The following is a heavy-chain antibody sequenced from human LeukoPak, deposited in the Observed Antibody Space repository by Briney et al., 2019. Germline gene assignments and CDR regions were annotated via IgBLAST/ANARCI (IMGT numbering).Heavy chain of an antibody. D-gene: IGHD3-22*01. CDR1: GGSINSYY. CDR3: ARDLRGTYYDSSGDGMDV. Sequence: SETLSLTCTVSGGSINSYYWSWIRQPPGKGLEWIGQVYYSGGTNYNPSLKSRVTISVDESKNQFSLKLSSVTAADTAVYYCARDLRGTYYDSSGDGMDVWGQGTTVTVSS. J-gene: IGHJ6*02. V-gene: IGHV4-59*12. CDR2: VYYSGGT.